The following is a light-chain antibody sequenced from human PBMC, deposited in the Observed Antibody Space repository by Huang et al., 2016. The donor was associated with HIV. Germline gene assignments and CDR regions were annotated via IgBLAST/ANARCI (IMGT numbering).Light chain of an antibody. CDR1: KSVNTN. V-gene: IGKV3-15*01. Sequence: EIVMTQSPATLSLSPGERATLSCRANKSVNTNLAWYQQRFGQAPRLLIYGSSTRASGIPARFSGSGSGTDFTLTISSLQSEDVALYLCQQYNNWLLSFGGGTKVDI. CDR3: QQYNNWLLS. J-gene: IGKJ4*01. CDR2: GSS.